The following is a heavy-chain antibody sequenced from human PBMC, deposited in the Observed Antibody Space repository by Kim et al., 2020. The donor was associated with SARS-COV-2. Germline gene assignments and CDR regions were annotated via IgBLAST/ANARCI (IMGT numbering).Heavy chain of an antibody. J-gene: IGHJ4*02. Sequence: SRVTISVDTSKNQFSLKLSSVTAADTAVYYCARDELIRLGELSLYRGFDYWGQGTLVTVSS. D-gene: IGHD3-16*02. CDR3: ARDELIRLGELSLYRGFDY. V-gene: IGHV4-31*02.